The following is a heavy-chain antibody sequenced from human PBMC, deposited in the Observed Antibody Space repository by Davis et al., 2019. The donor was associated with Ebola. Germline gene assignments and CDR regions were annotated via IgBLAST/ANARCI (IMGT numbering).Heavy chain of an antibody. CDR3: QQLVNNWLDP. V-gene: IGHV3-53*01. CDR2: IYTAGST. J-gene: IGHJ5*02. Sequence: GESLKISCAASGFTVSGNYMSWVRQAPGKGLEWVSVIYTAGSTYYADSVKGRFTISRDNSKNKVYLQMNRLRAEDTGVYHCQQLVNNWLDPWGQGTLVTVSS. D-gene: IGHD6-13*01. CDR1: GFTVSGNY.